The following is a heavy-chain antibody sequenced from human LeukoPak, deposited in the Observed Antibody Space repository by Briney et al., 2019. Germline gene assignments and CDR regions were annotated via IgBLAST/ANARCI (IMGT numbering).Heavy chain of an antibody. CDR2: MNPNSGNT. J-gene: IGHJ4*02. V-gene: IGHV1-8*01. CDR1: GYTFPSYD. CDR3: ARGPKWSGSYYNFDY. D-gene: IGHD1-26*01. Sequence: GASVTVSCKTSGYTFPSYDINWVRQATGQGLEWMGWMNPNSGNTGYAQKFQGRVTITRNTSITTAYIELSSLRSEDTAVYYCARGPKWSGSYYNFDYWGQGTLGTVSS.